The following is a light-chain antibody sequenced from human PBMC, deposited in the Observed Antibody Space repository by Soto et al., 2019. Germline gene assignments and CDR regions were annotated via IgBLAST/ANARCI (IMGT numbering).Light chain of an antibody. Sequence: QSVLTQPPSVSGAPGQRVTISCAGSASNIGASYDVHWYQQVPGTAPKLLIYGNFNRPSGVPDRFSGSKSGTSASLAITGLQAEDEADYYCQSYDSSLRVVLFGGGTKLTVL. CDR1: ASNIGASYD. CDR3: QSYDSSLRVVL. CDR2: GNF. V-gene: IGLV1-40*01. J-gene: IGLJ2*01.